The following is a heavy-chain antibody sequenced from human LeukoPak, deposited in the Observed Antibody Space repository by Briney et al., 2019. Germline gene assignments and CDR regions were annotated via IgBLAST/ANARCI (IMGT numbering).Heavy chain of an antibody. CDR3: ARGAEAAAGPSDFDY. D-gene: IGHD6-13*01. CDR2: IYYSGST. V-gene: IGHV4-59*08. Sequence: TSETLSLTCTVSGGSISSYYWSWIRQPPGKGLEWIGYIYYSGSTNYNSSLKSRVTISVDTSKNQFSLKLSSVTAADTAVYYCARGAEAAAGPSDFDYWGQGTLVTVSS. CDR1: GGSISSYY. J-gene: IGHJ4*02.